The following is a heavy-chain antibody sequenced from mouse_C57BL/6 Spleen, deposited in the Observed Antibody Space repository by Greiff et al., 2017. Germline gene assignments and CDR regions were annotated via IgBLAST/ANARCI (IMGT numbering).Heavy chain of an antibody. CDR2: IDPSDSET. Sequence: VQLQQPGAELVRPGSSVKLSCKASGYTFTSYWMHWVKQRPIQGLEWIGNIDPSDSETHYNQKFKDKATLTVDKSSSTAYMQLSSLTSEDSAVYYCARSEAYYYAMDYWGQGTSVTVSS. D-gene: IGHD2-10*01. V-gene: IGHV1-52*01. CDR3: ARSEAYYYAMDY. J-gene: IGHJ4*01. CDR1: GYTFTSYW.